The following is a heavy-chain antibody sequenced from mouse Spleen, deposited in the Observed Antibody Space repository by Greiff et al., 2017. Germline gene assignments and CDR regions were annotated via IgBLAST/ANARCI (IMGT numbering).Heavy chain of an antibody. CDR1: GFSLTSYG. CDR2: IWAGGST. J-gene: IGHJ4*01. V-gene: IGHV2-9*02. D-gene: IGHD2-4*01. Sequence: VKLVESGPGLVAPSQSLSITCTVSGFSLTSYGVHWVRQPPGKGLEWLGVIWAGGSTNYNSALMSRLSISKDNSKSQVFLKMNSLQTDDTAMYYCARIYYDYEYYAMDYWGQGTSVTVSS. CDR3: ARIYYDYEYYAMDY.